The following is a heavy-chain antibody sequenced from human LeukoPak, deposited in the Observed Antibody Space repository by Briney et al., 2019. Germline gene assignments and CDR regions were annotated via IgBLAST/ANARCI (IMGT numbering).Heavy chain of an antibody. CDR3: ARDHSSSSYYYYGMDV. CDR1: GFAFSTYS. CDR2: ISSSSSTI. J-gene: IGHJ6*02. Sequence: GGSLRLSCAASGFAFSTYSMNWVRQAPGKGLEWVSYISSSSSTIYYADSVKGRFTISRDNAKNSLYLQMNSLRAEDTAVYYCARDHSSSSYYYYGMDVWGQGTTVTVSS. V-gene: IGHV3-48*01. D-gene: IGHD6-6*01.